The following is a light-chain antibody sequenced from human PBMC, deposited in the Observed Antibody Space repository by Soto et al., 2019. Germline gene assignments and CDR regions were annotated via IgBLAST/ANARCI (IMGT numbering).Light chain of an antibody. J-gene: IGKJ1*01. V-gene: IGKV1-5*03. CDR2: KAS. Sequence: DIQMTQSPSTLSASVGDSVTITCRASQSITDWLAWYQQKPGKAPKFLIYKASNLEGGVPSRFSGSGSGTEFTLTISCVQPDDFATYYCQYWDDYSWTFGQGTKVEIK. CDR3: QYWDDYSWT. CDR1: QSITDW.